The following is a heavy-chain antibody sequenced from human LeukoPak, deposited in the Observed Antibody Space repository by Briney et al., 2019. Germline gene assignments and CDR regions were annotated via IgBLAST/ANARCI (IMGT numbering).Heavy chain of an antibody. Sequence: ASVKVSCKASGGTFSSYAISWVRQAPGQGLEWMGWINPNSGGTNYAQKFQGRVTMTRDTSISTAYMELSRLRSDDTAVYYCARVLDSSSSWPSGLDYWGQGTLVTVSS. CDR1: GGTFSSYA. J-gene: IGHJ4*02. D-gene: IGHD6-13*01. V-gene: IGHV1-2*02. CDR3: ARVLDSSSSWPSGLDY. CDR2: INPNSGGT.